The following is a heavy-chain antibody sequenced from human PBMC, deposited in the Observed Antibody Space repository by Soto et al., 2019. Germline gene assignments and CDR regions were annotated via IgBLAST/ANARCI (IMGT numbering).Heavy chain of an antibody. D-gene: IGHD1-26*01. V-gene: IGHV4-30-4*01. J-gene: IGHJ4*02. CDR2: TSFSGYT. Sequence: QVQLQESGPGLVKPSQTLSLTCSVSGDSVSSGDSYWSWIRQPPGKALEWIAYTSFSGYTSYSPSLKSRVTISVDMSKSQFSLRLTSVTAADTAVYYCVRGGNPYHYATSGPGTFDKWGQGTLVSVSS. CDR1: GDSVSSGDSY. CDR3: VRGGNPYHYATSGPGTFDK.